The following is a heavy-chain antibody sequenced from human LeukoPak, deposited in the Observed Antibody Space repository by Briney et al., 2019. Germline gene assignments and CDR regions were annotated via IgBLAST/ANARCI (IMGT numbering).Heavy chain of an antibody. CDR1: GFTFDDYA. V-gene: IGHV3-9*01. CDR3: AKGASAGSSDAFDI. D-gene: IGHD3-10*01. Sequence: GGSLRLPCAASGFTFDDYAMHWVRQAPGKGLEWVSGISWNSGSIGYADSVKGRFTISRDNAKNSLYLQMNSLRAEDTASYYCAKGASAGSSDAFDIWGQGTMVTVSS. CDR2: ISWNSGSI. J-gene: IGHJ3*02.